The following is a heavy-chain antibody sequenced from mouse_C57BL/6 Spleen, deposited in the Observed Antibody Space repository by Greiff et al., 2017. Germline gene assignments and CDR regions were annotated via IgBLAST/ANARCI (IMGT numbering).Heavy chain of an antibody. Sequence: QVQLQQPGAELVMPGASVKLSCKASGYTFPSYWMHWVKQRPGQGLEWIGEIDPSDSYTNYNQKFKGKSTLTVDKSSSTAYMQLSSLTSEDSAVYYCASYGNYDYWGQGTTLTVSS. J-gene: IGHJ2*01. V-gene: IGHV1-69*01. D-gene: IGHD2-1*01. CDR1: GYTFPSYW. CDR2: IDPSDSYT. CDR3: ASYGNYDY.